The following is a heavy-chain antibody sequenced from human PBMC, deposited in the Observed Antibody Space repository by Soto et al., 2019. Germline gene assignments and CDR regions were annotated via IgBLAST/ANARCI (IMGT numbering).Heavy chain of an antibody. Sequence: SDTLSLTCTVSGGSLSSSSYYWGWIRQPPGKGLEWIGSIYYSGSTYYNPSLKSRVTISVDTSKNQFSLKLTSVTAADTAVYYCARMGDFWSGPGELDPWGQGTLVTVSS. CDR3: ARMGDFWSGPGELDP. D-gene: IGHD3-3*01. J-gene: IGHJ5*02. CDR1: GGSLSSSSYY. CDR2: IYYSGST. V-gene: IGHV4-39*01.